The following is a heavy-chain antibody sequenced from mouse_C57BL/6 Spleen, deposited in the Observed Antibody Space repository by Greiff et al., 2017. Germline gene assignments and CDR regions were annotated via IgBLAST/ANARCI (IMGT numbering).Heavy chain of an antibody. D-gene: IGHD1-1*01. CDR3: AYYYGSPYFDD. V-gene: IGHV14-2*01. J-gene: IGHJ2*01. CDR2: IDPEDGET. Sequence: EVMLVESGAELVKPGASVKLSCTASGFNIKDYYMHWVKQRTEQGLEWIGRIDPEDGETKYAPKFQVKATITADTSSNTAYLQLNSLTSEDTAVYYCAYYYGSPYFDDWGQGTTLTVSS. CDR1: GFNIKDYY.